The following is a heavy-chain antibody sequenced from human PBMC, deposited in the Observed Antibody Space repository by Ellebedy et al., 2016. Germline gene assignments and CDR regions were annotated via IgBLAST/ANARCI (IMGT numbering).Heavy chain of an antibody. J-gene: IGHJ4*02. D-gene: IGHD1-1*01. CDR2: IDSSSSYR. V-gene: IGHV3-21*01. Sequence: GGSLRLSCAASGFSFSSYAMGWVRQAPGKGLEWVSSIDSSSSYRYHADSVKGRFTISRDNAKNSLYLQMNSLRAEDTAVYYCARENAGHKWNDGFDSWGQGTLVTVSS. CDR1: GFSFSSYA. CDR3: ARENAGHKWNDGFDS.